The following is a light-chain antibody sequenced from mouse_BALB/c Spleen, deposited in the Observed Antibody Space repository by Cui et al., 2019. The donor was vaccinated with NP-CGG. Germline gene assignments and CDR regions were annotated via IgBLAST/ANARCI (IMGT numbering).Light chain of an antibody. CDR1: TGPVTTSNY. V-gene: IGLV1*01. CDR2: GTN. J-gene: IGLJ1*01. Sequence: QAVVTQDSALTTSPGETVTLTCRSNTGPVTTSNYANWVQDKPDHLFTGLIGGTNNRAPGVPARFSGSLIGDKAALTITGAQTEDEAIYFCALWYSNHWVVGGGTKLTVL. CDR3: ALWYSNHWV.